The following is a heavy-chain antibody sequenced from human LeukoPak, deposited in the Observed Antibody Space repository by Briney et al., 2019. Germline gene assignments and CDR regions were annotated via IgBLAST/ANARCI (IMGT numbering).Heavy chain of an antibody. J-gene: IGHJ6*02. CDR1: GGSISSYY. D-gene: IGHD2-15*01. CDR3: ATPGYCSGGSCYSGGHGMDV. CDR2: INHSGST. V-gene: IGHV4-34*01. Sequence: SETLSLTCTVPGGSISSYYWSWIRQPPGKGLEWIGEINHSGSTNYNPSLKSRVTISVDTSKNQFSLKLSSVTAADTAVYYCATPGYCSGGSCYSGGHGMDVWAKGPRSPSP.